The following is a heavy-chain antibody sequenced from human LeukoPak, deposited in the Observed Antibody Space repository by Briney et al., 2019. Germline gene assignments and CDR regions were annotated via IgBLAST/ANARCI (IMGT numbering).Heavy chain of an antibody. CDR2: IYTSGST. CDR1: GGSISSYY. J-gene: IGHJ6*02. Sequence: SETLSLTCTVSGGSISSYYWSWIRQPAGKGLEWIGRIYTSGSTNYNPSLKSRVTMSVDTSKNRFSLKLSSVTAADTAVYYCARCLGYWSGCSCYPVPQYYGMDVWGQGTTVTVSS. CDR3: ARCLGYWSGCSCYPVPQYYGMDV. V-gene: IGHV4-4*07. D-gene: IGHD2-15*01.